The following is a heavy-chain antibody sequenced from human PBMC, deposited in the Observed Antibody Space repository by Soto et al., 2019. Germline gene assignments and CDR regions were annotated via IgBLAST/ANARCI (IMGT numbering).Heavy chain of an antibody. Sequence: SETLSLTCTVSGSSISSGDYYWSWIRQPPGKGLEWIGYIYYSGRTYYNPSLKSRVTISVDTSKNQFSLKLSSVTAADTAVYYCARESFGSGSPSLYGMDVWGQGTTVTVSS. CDR2: IYYSGRT. CDR3: ARESFGSGSPSLYGMDV. J-gene: IGHJ6*02. V-gene: IGHV4-30-4*01. CDR1: GSSISSGDYY. D-gene: IGHD3-10*01.